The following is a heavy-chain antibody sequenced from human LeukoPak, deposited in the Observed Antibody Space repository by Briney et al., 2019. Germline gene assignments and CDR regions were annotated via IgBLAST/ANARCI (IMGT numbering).Heavy chain of an antibody. CDR3: ARRFDWYDTTDYYGMDV. J-gene: IGHJ6*02. Sequence: GGSLRLSCAASGFTFSSYEMNWVRQAPGKGLEWVSYISSSGSTIYYADSVKGRFTISRDNAKNSLYLQMNSLRAEDTAVYYCARRFDWYDTTDYYGMDVWGQGTTVTVSS. CDR2: ISSSGSTI. D-gene: IGHD3-9*01. V-gene: IGHV3-48*03. CDR1: GFTFSSYE.